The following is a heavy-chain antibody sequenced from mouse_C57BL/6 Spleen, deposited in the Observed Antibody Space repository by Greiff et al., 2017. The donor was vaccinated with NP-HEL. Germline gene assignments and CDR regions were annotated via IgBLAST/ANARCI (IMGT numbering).Heavy chain of an antibody. D-gene: IGHD2-5*01. J-gene: IGHJ4*01. CDR3: ARHDSNYEGAMDY. CDR1: GFSLTSYG. V-gene: IGHV2-6-1*01. CDR2: IWSDGST. Sequence: VHLVESGPGLVAPSQSLSITCTVSGFSLTSYGVHWVRQPPGKGLEWLVVIWSDGSTTYNSALKSRLSISKDNSKSQVFLKMNSLQTDDTAMYYCARHDSNYEGAMDYWGQGTSVTVSS.